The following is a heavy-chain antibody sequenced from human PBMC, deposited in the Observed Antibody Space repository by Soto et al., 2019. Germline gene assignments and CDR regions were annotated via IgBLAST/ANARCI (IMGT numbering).Heavy chain of an antibody. CDR2: TRNNANSYTI. D-gene: IGHD1-1*01. Sequence: GGSLRLSCAASGFTFSAHDMDWVRQAPGKGLEWVGRTRNNANSYTIEYAASVKGRFTISRDDSKSSLYLQMNSLKIEDTAVCYCARVGGNWHDLDFWGQGTLVTV. V-gene: IGHV3-72*01. CDR1: GFTFSAHD. CDR3: ARVGGNWHDLDF. J-gene: IGHJ4*02.